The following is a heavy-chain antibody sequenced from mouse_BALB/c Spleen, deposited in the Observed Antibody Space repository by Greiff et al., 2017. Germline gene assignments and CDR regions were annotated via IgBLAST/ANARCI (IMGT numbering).Heavy chain of an antibody. J-gene: IGHJ3*01. V-gene: IGHV1-63*01. CDR1: GYAFTNYW. CDR3: ALYYWYDGGGCF. D-gene: IGHD2-14*01. CDR2: IYPGSGNT. Sequence: QVQLQQSGAELVRPGTSVKISCKASGYAFTNYWLGWVQQRPGHGLEWIGDIYPGSGNTYYNEKFTGKATLTADYSSSTAYLQLSSLTSEDSAVYFCALYYWYDGGGCFWGQGTLVTVSA.